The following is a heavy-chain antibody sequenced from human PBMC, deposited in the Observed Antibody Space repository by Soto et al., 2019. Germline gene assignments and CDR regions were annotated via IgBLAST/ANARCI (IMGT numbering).Heavy chain of an antibody. V-gene: IGHV1-46*01. J-gene: IGHJ3*02. Sequence: ASVKVSCKASGYTFTSYYIHWVRQAPGQGLEWMGIINPSGGSTSYAQKFQGRVTMTSDTSTSTAYMELRSLRSDDTAVYYCARYSRGGEWNDIWGQGTMVTVSS. CDR1: GYTFTSYY. D-gene: IGHD2-15*01. CDR2: INPSGGST. CDR3: ARYSRGGEWNDI.